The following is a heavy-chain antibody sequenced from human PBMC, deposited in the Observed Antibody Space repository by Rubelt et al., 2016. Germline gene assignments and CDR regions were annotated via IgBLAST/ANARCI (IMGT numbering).Heavy chain of an antibody. Sequence: NWVRQAPGKGLEWVAYISGTGNVIYYADSVKGRFTTFRDTAKNSLYLQMNSLRDEDTAVYYCAKDKEDSSSWKPGYDYWGQGTLVTVSS. CDR2: ISGTGNVI. CDR3: AKDKEDSSSWKPGYDY. J-gene: IGHJ4*02. V-gene: IGHV3-48*02. D-gene: IGHD6-13*01.